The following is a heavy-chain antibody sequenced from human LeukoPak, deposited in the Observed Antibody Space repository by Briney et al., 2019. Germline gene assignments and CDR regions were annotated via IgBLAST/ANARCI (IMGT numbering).Heavy chain of an antibody. V-gene: IGHV1-18*01. J-gene: IGHJ4*02. CDR2: ISAYNGNT. Sequence: ASVKVSCKASGYTFTSYGISWVRQAPGQGLEWMGWISAYNGNTNYAQKLQGRVTMTTDTSTSTAYMELRSLRSDDTAVYYCARGRYYGSGSSLYYFDYWGQGTLVTVSS. CDR3: ARGRYYGSGSSLYYFDY. D-gene: IGHD3-10*01. CDR1: GYTFTSYG.